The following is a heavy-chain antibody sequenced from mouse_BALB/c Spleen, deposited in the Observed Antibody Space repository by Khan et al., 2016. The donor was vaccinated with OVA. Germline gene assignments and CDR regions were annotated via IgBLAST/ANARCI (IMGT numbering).Heavy chain of an antibody. CDR1: GFTFSTYG. CDR3: TRLSYYYDSEGVAY. D-gene: IGHD1-1*01. CDR2: VSTGGSYT. J-gene: IGHJ3*01. Sequence: EVELVESGGDLVKPGGSLKLSCAASGFTFSTYGMSWVRQTPDKRLEWVATVSTGGSYTYSPDSVKGRFTISRDNAKNTLYLHMSGLKSEDTAMFYCTRLSYYYDSEGVAYWGQGTLVTVAA. V-gene: IGHV5-6*01.